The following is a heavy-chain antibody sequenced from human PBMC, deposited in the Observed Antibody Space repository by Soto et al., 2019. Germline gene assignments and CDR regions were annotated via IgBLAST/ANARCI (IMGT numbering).Heavy chain of an antibody. Sequence: SETLSLTCTVSGGSISSGGYYWSWIRQHPGKGLEWIGYIHYSGNTNYNPSLKSRVTISVDTSKNHFSLKLISVTTADTAVYFCAREGNLGRWIQPLDSWGQGTLVTVSS. J-gene: IGHJ4*02. CDR1: GGSISSGGYY. D-gene: IGHD2-2*03. V-gene: IGHV4-31*03. CDR2: IHYSGNT. CDR3: AREGNLGRWIQPLDS.